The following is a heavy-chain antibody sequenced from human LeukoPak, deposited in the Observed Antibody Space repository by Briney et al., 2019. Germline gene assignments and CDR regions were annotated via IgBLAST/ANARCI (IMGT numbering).Heavy chain of an antibody. CDR1: GGSFSGYY. CDR3: ARGGWLRPFAY. V-gene: IGHV4-34*01. J-gene: IGHJ4*02. D-gene: IGHD5-12*01. CDR2: INHSGST. Sequence: SETLSLTCAVYGGSFSGYYWSWIRQPPGKGLEWIGEINHSGSTNYNPSLKSRVTISVDTSKNQFSLKLSSVTAADTAVYYCARGGWLRPFAYWGRGTLVTVSS.